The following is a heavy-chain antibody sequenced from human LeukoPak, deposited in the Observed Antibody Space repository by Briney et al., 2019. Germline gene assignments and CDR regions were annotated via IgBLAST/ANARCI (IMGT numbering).Heavy chain of an antibody. CDR1: GYNFATHW. V-gene: IGHV5-51*01. D-gene: IGHD6-13*01. CDR3: ARGLAAAGTKSLNWFDP. J-gene: IGHJ5*02. CDR2: INPGDSDS. Sequence: GESLKISCKGSGYNFATHWIGWVRQMPGKGLEWMAIINPGDSDSGFSPSFEGQVTISADKSINTAYLQWSSLKASDTAMYYCARGLAAAGTKSLNWFDPWGQGTLVTVSS.